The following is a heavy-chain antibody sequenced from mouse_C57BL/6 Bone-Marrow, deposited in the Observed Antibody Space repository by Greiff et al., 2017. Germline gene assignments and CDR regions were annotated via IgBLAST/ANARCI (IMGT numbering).Heavy chain of an antibody. V-gene: IGHV5-6*01. J-gene: IGHJ2*01. D-gene: IGHD1-1*01. Sequence: EVMLVESGGDLVKPGGSLKLSCAASGFTFSSYGMSWVRQTPDKRLEWVATISSGGSYTYYPDSVKGRFTISRDNAKNTLYLQMSSLKSEDTDMYYCARHGTTVVATDYWGQGTTLTVSS. CDR3: ARHGTTVVATDY. CDR2: ISSGGSYT. CDR1: GFTFSSYG.